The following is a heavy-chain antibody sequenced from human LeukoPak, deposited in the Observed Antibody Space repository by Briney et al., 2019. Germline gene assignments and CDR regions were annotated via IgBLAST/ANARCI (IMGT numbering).Heavy chain of an antibody. D-gene: IGHD3-22*01. CDR2: ISSSGSTI. J-gene: IGHJ3*02. CDR3: ARDVPPDDTYYYHSSGTDDAFDI. CDR1: GFTFSDYY. Sequence: GGSLRLSCAASGFTFSDYYMSWIRQAPGKGLEWVSYISSSGSTIYYADSVKGRFTISRDNAKNVLYLQMNSLRDEDTAVYYCARDVPPDDTYYYHSSGTDDAFDIWGKGTMVTVSS. V-gene: IGHV3-11*01.